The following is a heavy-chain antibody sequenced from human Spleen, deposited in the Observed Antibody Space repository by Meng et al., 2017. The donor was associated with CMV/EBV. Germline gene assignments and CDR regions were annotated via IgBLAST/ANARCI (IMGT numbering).Heavy chain of an antibody. D-gene: IGHD4-23*01. Sequence: GESLKISCAASGFTFSSYGMHWVRQAPGKGLEWVAFIRYDGSNKYYADSVKGRFTISRDNSKNTLYLQMNSLRAEDTAVYYCAKVWSTVVTGYFDYWGQGTLVTVSS. V-gene: IGHV3-30*02. CDR2: IRYDGSNK. J-gene: IGHJ4*02. CDR1: GFTFSSYG. CDR3: AKVWSTVVTGYFDY.